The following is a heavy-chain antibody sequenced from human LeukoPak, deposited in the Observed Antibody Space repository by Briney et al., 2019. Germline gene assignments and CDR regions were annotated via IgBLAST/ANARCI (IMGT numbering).Heavy chain of an antibody. CDR3: ARGKSIVVVTAIQYYFDY. Sequence: PGRSLRLSCAASGFTFSSYGMHWVRQAPGKGLEWVAVIWYDGSNKYYADSVKGRFTIPRDNSKNTLYLQMNSLRAEDTAVYYCARGKSIVVVTAIQYYFDYWGQGTLVTVSS. J-gene: IGHJ4*02. CDR2: IWYDGSNK. D-gene: IGHD2-21*02. V-gene: IGHV3-33*01. CDR1: GFTFSSYG.